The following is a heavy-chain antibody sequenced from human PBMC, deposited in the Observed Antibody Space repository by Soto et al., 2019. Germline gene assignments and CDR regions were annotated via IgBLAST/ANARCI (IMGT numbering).Heavy chain of an antibody. CDR1: GGSISSVGYY. D-gene: IGHD6-13*01. CDR3: ARTQSGYSSSWLF. J-gene: IGHJ6*04. Sequence: SETLSLTCTVSGGSISSVGYYWSWIRQHPGKGLEWIGYIYYSGSTYYNPSLKSRVTISVDTSKNQFSLKLSSVTAADTAVYYCARTQSGYSSSWLFWGKGTTVTVSS. CDR2: IYYSGST. V-gene: IGHV4-31*03.